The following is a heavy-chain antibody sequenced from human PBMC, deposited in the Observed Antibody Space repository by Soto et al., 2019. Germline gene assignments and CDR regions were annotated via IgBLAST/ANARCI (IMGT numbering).Heavy chain of an antibody. Sequence: QVQLQQWGAGLLKPSETLSLTCAVYGGSFSGYYWSWIRQPPGKGLEWIGEINHSGSTNYNPSLKGRVTTSVDTSKNQFSLKLSSVTAADTAVYYCARGLAAAGRWGQGTLVTVSS. V-gene: IGHV4-34*01. J-gene: IGHJ4*02. CDR1: GGSFSGYY. D-gene: IGHD6-13*01. CDR3: ARGLAAAGR. CDR2: INHSGST.